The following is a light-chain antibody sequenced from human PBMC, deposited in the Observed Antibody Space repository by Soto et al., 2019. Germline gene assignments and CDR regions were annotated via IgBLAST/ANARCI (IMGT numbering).Light chain of an antibody. CDR1: QSIRSY. CDR2: AAS. Sequence: DIQMTQSPSSLSASVGDRVTITCRASQSIRSYLNWYQQKPGKAPKLLIYAASSLQSGVPSRFSGSGSGTDITLTISSLQPEDYATYYCQQSYSTPRTVGQGTKVEIK. J-gene: IGKJ1*01. V-gene: IGKV1-39*01. CDR3: QQSYSTPRT.